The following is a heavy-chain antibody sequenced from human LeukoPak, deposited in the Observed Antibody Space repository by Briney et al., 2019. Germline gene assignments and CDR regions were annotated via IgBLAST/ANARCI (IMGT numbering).Heavy chain of an antibody. D-gene: IGHD3-10*01. V-gene: IGHV4-39*01. CDR3: ARTRYYYNSRSYGAPYYFDY. Sequence: SETLSLTCTVSGGSISSSSYYWGWIRQPPGKGLEWIGSIYYSGSTYYNPSLKSRVTISVDTSKDQFSLKLSSVTAADTAVYYCARTRYYYNSRSYGAPYYFDYWGQGTLVTVSS. CDR1: GGSISSSSYY. CDR2: IYYSGST. J-gene: IGHJ4*02.